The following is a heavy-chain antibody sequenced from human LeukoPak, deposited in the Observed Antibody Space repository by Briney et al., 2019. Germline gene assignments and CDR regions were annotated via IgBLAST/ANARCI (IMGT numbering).Heavy chain of an antibody. J-gene: IGHJ4*02. D-gene: IGHD6-19*01. CDR2: TYYRSKWYI. CDR3: ASDLEYGSSGRGPFDY. V-gene: IGHV6-1*01. CDR1: GDSVSSNGAA. Sequence: SQTLSLTCAISGDSVSSNGAAWNWIRQSPSRGLEWLGRTYYRSKWYIDYAVSVQSRITINPDTTINQFSLQLNSVTPEDTAVYYCASDLEYGSSGRGPFDYWGQGTLVTVSS.